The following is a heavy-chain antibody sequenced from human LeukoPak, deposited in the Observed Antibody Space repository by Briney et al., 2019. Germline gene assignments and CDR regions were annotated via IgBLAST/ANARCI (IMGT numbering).Heavy chain of an antibody. CDR2: IYYSGST. Sequence: SETLSLTCTVSGGSISSGDYYWSWIRQPPGKGLEWIGYIYYSGSTYYNPSLKSRVTISVDTSKNQFSLKLSSVTAADTAVYYCARGVVVQNRHGSGKENWFDPWGQGTLVTVSS. D-gene: IGHD2-15*01. J-gene: IGHJ5*02. CDR3: ARGVVVQNRHGSGKENWFDP. V-gene: IGHV4-30-4*01. CDR1: GGSISSGDYY.